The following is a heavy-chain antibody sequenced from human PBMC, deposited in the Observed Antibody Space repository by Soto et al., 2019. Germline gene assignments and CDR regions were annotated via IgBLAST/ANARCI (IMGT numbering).Heavy chain of an antibody. CDR3: ARGYDYVWGSYRHIGNNWFDP. Sequence: KTLETLSLTCTVSGGSISSGGYYWSWIRQHPGKGLEWIGYIYYSGSTYYNPSLKSRVTISVDTSKNQFSLKLSSVTAADTAVYYCARGYDYVWGSYRHIGNNWFDPWGQGTLVTVSS. CDR2: IYYSGST. V-gene: IGHV4-31*03. CDR1: GGSISSGGYY. J-gene: IGHJ5*02. D-gene: IGHD3-16*02.